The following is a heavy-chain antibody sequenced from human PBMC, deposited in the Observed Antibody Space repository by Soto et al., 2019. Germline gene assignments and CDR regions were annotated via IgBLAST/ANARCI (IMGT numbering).Heavy chain of an antibody. V-gene: IGHV1-69*01. CDR3: ARQNRDTPMVPFDV. J-gene: IGHJ4*02. CDR1: RGTFNRYA. D-gene: IGHD5-18*01. CDR2: LVPQFGTP. Sequence: QVQLVQSGAEVKKPGSSVKVSCLASRGTFNRYAINWVRQAPGHGLEWLGALVPQFGTPNYAQKFQDRDTIVADESTNITSRELRGLTSDHTAVYYCARQNRDTPMVPFDVWGQGTLVTVSS.